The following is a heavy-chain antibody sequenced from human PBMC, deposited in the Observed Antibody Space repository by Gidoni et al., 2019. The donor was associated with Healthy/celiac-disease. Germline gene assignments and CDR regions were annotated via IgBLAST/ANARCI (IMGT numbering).Heavy chain of an antibody. CDR1: GGSFIGYY. CDR3: ARFNTGIAARRGFDY. Sequence: QVQLQQWGAGLLKPSETLSLTCAVHGGSFIGYYWRWIRQHPGKGLEWIGEINHSGRTNYNPSLKRRVAISVDTYKNQFSLKLSSWTAADTAVYYCARFNTGIAARRGFDYWGQGTLVTVSS. CDR2: INHSGRT. J-gene: IGHJ4*02. V-gene: IGHV4-34*01. D-gene: IGHD6-25*01.